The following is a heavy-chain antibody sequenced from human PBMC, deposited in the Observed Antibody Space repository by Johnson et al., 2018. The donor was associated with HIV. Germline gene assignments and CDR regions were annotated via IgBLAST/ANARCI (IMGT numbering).Heavy chain of an antibody. CDR1: GFTFSSYA. V-gene: IGHV3-30-3*01. CDR3: AREQSLIAAQIPDAFDI. Sequence: QVQLVESGGGVVQPGRSLRLSCAASGFTFSSYAMHWVRQAPGQGLEWVAVISYDGRYKYYADSVKGRFTISRDHAKNSLYLQMNSLRAEDTAVYYCAREQSLIAAQIPDAFDIWGQGTMVTVSS. D-gene: IGHD6-6*01. J-gene: IGHJ3*02. CDR2: ISYDGRYK.